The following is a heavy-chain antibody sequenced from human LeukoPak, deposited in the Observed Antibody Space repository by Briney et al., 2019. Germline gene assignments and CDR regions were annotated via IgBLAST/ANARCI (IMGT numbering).Heavy chain of an antibody. CDR1: GFTFSSYG. Sequence: AGGSLRLSCAASGFTFSSYGMHWVRRAPGKGLEWVSAISGSGGSTYYADSVKGRFTISRDNSKNTLYLQMNSLRAEDTAVYYCAKDESYSGYDGAFDYWGQGTLVTVSS. J-gene: IGHJ4*02. CDR3: AKDESYSGYDGAFDY. CDR2: ISGSGGST. V-gene: IGHV3-23*01. D-gene: IGHD5-12*01.